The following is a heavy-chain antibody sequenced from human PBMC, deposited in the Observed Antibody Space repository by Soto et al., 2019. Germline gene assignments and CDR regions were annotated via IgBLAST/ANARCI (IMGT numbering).Heavy chain of an antibody. V-gene: IGHV1-8*02. CDR2: MNTNSGTR. Sequence: QVQLVQSGAELKKPGASVKVSCETSGYTFTDYDINWVRLAPGLGLEWLGWMNTNSGTRGHAQKFQGRINMTRDASINTAYLELSGLTSEDTAIYFCARDEGEDYGDFFRLWGQGTLVAVSS. CDR3: ARDEGEDYGDFFRL. D-gene: IGHD4-17*01. J-gene: IGHJ4*02. CDR1: GYTFTDYD.